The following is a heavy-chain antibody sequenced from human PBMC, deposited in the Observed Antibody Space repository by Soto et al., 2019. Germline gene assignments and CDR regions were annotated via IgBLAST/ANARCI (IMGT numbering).Heavy chain of an antibody. J-gene: IGHJ4*02. CDR1: GFTFISYG. V-gene: IGHV3-33*01. D-gene: IGHD2-15*01. Sequence: LSLTCAASGFTFISYGMHWVRQAPGKGLEWVAVIWYDGSNKYYADSVKGRFTISRDNSKNTLYLQMNSLRAEDTAVYYCARGRGTLDYWGQGTLVTVSS. CDR2: IWYDGSNK. CDR3: ARGRGTLDY.